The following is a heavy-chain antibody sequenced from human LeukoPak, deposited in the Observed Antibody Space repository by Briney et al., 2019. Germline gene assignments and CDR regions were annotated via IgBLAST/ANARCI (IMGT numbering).Heavy chain of an antibody. V-gene: IGHV4-39*01. CDR2: IYYSGST. Sequence: SETLSLTCTVSGGSISSSSYYWGWIRQPPGKGLEWIGSIYYSGSTYYNPSLKSRVTISVDTSKNQFSLKLSSVTAADTAVYYCGVVTLYYYYGMDVWGQGTTVTVSS. CDR1: GGSISSSSYY. D-gene: IGHD4-23*01. CDR3: GVVTLYYYYGMDV. J-gene: IGHJ6*02.